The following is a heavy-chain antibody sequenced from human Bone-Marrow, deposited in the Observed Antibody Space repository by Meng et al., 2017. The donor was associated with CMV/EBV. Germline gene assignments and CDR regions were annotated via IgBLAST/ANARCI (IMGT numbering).Heavy chain of an antibody. CDR1: GFTVNNYD. J-gene: IGHJ4*02. CDR3: TVGPFDY. CDR2: IRNSSDIT. D-gene: IGHD4-23*01. Sequence: GESLKISCAASGFTVNNYDMNWVRQPPGKGLEWISYIRNSSDITYYADSVKGRFTISRDNAKNSLYLQMSNLRAEDTAIYYCTVGPFDYWGQGSLVNVSS. V-gene: IGHV3-48*03.